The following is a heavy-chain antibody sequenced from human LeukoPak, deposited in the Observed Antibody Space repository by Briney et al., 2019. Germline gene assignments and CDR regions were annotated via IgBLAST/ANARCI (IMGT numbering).Heavy chain of an antibody. J-gene: IGHJ4*02. CDR2: INPYSGGT. Sequence: ASVKVSCKASGYTLTSYYMHWVRQAPGQGLEWMGWINPYSGGTNYAQKFQGRVTMTRDTSISTVYMELSRLRSDDTAVYYCVRGRTKYCSSTSCPLDYWGQGTLVTVSS. CDR1: GYTLTSYY. CDR3: VRGRTKYCSSTSCPLDY. D-gene: IGHD2-2*01. V-gene: IGHV1-2*02.